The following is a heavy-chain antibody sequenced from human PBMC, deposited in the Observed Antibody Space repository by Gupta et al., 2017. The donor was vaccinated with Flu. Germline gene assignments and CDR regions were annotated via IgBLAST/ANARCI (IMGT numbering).Heavy chain of an antibody. J-gene: IGHJ4*02. CDR3: ARDASGDSGGH. D-gene: IGHD3-10*01. Sequence: WVRQAPGQGLEWMGIINPSGGSTSYAQKFQGRVTMTRDTSTSTVYMELSSLRSEDTAVYYCARDASGDSGGHWGQGTLVTVSS. V-gene: IGHV1-46*01. CDR2: INPSGGST.